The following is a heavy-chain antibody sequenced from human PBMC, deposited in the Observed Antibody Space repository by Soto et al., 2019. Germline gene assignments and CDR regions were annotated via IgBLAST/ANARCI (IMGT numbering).Heavy chain of an antibody. CDR3: ARTYYYDSSGYFPTSSFDY. V-gene: IGHV1-3*01. CDR2: INAGNGNT. D-gene: IGHD3-22*01. Sequence: VSCKASGYTFTSYAMHWVRQARGQRLEWMGWINAGNGNTKYSQKFQGRVTITRDTSASTAYMELSSLRSEDTAVYYCARTYYYDSSGYFPTSSFDYWGQGTLVTVSS. CDR1: GYTFTSYA. J-gene: IGHJ4*02.